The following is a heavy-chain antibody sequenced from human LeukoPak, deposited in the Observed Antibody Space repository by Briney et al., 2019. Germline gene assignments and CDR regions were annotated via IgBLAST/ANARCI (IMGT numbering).Heavy chain of an antibody. Sequence: SQTLSLTCAISGDSVSSNSAAWNWIRQSPSRGLEWLGRTHYRSKWYNDYAVSVKSRITINPDTSKNQFSLQLNSVTPEDTAVYYCASLPTASDAFDIWGQGTMVTVSS. J-gene: IGHJ3*02. V-gene: IGHV6-1*01. CDR2: THYRSKWYN. CDR3: ASLPTASDAFDI. CDR1: GDSVSSNSAA. D-gene: IGHD2-21*02.